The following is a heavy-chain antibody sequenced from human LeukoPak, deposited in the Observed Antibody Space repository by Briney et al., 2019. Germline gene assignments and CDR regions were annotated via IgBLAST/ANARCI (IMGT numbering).Heavy chain of an antibody. CDR1: DGSINSYY. CDR3: ARGRSNYYGMDV. Sequence: SETLSLTCSVSDGSINSYYRNWIRRPPGKGLEWIGYIYYNGNTNYSPSLKSRVTMSVDTSKNLFSLKVSSVTAADTAVYYCARGRSNYYGMDVWGQGTTVTVSS. CDR2: IYYNGNT. V-gene: IGHV4-59*01. D-gene: IGHD1-26*01. J-gene: IGHJ6*02.